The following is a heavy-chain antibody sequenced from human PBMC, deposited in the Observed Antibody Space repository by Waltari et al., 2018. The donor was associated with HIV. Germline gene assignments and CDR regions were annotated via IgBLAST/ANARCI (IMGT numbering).Heavy chain of an antibody. V-gene: IGHV1-24*01. Sequence: QLIQSTSELKRPGASVTISCKVSGYPLSDLSMPWVRQGRGQRLEWMGGFDPKNGNPVYSQRFWGRVSLAEDTSEDTAFLELNRLTSDDTAVYYCVTLYNESPLYSDFWGQGTLVTV. CDR3: VTLYNESPLYSDF. CDR2: FDPKNGNP. D-gene: IGHD3-10*01. CDR1: GYPLSDLS. J-gene: IGHJ4*02.